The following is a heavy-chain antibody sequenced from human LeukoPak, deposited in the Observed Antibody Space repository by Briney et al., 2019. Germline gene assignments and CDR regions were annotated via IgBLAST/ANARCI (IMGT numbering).Heavy chain of an antibody. V-gene: IGHV3-9*01. J-gene: IGHJ4*02. CDR1: VFTFDDYT. CDR2: ISWNSGIL. D-gene: IGHD1-1*01. CDR3: ARNEWQAYYFDY. Sequence: GRSLRLSCAASVFTFDDYTMHWVRQAPGKGLEWVSGISWNSGILGYADSVKGRFTISRDNAKNSLYLQMSSLTADDTALYYCARNEWQAYYFDYWGQGTLVTVSS.